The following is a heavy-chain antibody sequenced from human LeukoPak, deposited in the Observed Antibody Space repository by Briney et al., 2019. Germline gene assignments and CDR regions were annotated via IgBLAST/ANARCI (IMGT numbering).Heavy chain of an antibody. D-gene: IGHD2-2*01. Sequence: ASVKVSCKASGYTFTGYWMHWVRQAPGQGLEWMGIINPSGGSTTNAQKFQGRVTMTRDTSTTTVYMELSSLRSDDTAMYYCARDERDVVVVPGAMPYWGQGTLVTVSS. CDR2: INPSGGST. J-gene: IGHJ4*02. CDR1: GYTFTGYW. CDR3: ARDERDVVVVPGAMPY. V-gene: IGHV1-46*01.